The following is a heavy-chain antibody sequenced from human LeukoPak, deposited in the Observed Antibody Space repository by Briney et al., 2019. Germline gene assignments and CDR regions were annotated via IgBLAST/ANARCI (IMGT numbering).Heavy chain of an antibody. D-gene: IGHD3-22*01. CDR1: GFTFSTYW. J-gene: IGHJ3*01. CDR2: IKQDGSEK. Sequence: GGSLRLSCAASGFTFSTYWMSWVRQAPGKGLEWVANIKQDGSEKYYVDSVKGRFTISRDNAKNSLYLQMNSLRAEDTAVYYCARQLRGVIVVVINAKDHPLDVWGQGTVVTVSS. CDR3: ARQLRGVIVVVINAKDHPLDV. V-gene: IGHV3-7*01.